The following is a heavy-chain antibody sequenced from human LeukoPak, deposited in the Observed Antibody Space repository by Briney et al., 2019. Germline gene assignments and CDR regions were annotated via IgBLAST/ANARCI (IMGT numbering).Heavy chain of an antibody. CDR3: ALLGYCSSTSCYRSFGY. CDR1: GFSLSTSGVG. CDR2: IYWNDDK. V-gene: IGHV2-5*01. D-gene: IGHD2-2*02. J-gene: IGHJ4*02. Sequence: ASGPTLVNPTQTLTLTCTFSGFSLSTSGVGVGWIRQPPGKALEWLALIYWNDDKRYSPSLKSRLTITKDTSKNQVVLTMTNMDPVDTATYYCALLGYCSSTSCYRSFGYWGQGTLVTVSS.